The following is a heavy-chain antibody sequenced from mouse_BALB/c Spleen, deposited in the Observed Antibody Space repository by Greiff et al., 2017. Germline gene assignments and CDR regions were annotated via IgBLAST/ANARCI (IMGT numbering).Heavy chain of an antibody. J-gene: IGHJ4*01. CDR3: ARDGNYPYYAMDH. V-gene: IGHV5-9-4*01. Sequence: EVKLVESGGGLVKPGGSLKLSCAASGFTFSSYAMSWVRQSPEKRLEWVAEISSGGSYTYYPDTVTGRFTISRDNAKNTLYLEMSSLRSEDTAMYYCARDGNYPYYAMDHWGQGTSVTVSS. CDR1: GFTFSSYA. CDR2: ISSGGSYT. D-gene: IGHD2-1*01.